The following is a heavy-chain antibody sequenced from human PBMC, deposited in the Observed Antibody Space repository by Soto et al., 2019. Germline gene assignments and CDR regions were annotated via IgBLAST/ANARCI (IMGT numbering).Heavy chain of an antibody. J-gene: IGHJ6*02. CDR2: ISYDGSNK. Sequence: GGSLRLSCAASGFTFSSYGMHWVRQAPGKGLEWVAVISYDGSNKYYADSVKGRFTISRDNSKNTLYLQMNSLRAEDTAVYYCAKDLVGGVRYYYGMDVWGQGTTVTVSS. D-gene: IGHD1-26*01. CDR1: GFTFSSYG. V-gene: IGHV3-30*18. CDR3: AKDLVGGVRYYYGMDV.